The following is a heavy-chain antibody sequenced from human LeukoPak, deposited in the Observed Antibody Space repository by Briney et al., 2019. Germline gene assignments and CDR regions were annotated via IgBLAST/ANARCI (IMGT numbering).Heavy chain of an antibody. J-gene: IGHJ5*02. D-gene: IGHD6-6*01. CDR2: INHSGST. CDR3: ARVKRSSSSGSRIRFDP. Sequence: SETLSLTCAVYGGSFSGYYWSWIRQPPGKGLEWIGEINHSGSTNYNPSLKSRVTISVDTSKNQFSLKQSSVTAADTAVYYCARVKRSSSSGSRIRFDPWGQGTLVTVSS. CDR1: GGSFSGYY. V-gene: IGHV4-34*01.